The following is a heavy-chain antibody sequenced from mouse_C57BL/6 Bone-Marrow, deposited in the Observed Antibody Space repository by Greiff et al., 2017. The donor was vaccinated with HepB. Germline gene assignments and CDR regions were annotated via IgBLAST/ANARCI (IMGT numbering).Heavy chain of an antibody. J-gene: IGHJ4*01. CDR3: ARGDYDGYYYAMDY. Sequence: EVKLQESGPGLVKPSQSLSLTCSVTGYSITSGYYWNWIRQFPGNKLEWMGYISYDGSNNYNPSLKNRISITRDTSKNQFFLKLNSVTTEDTATYYCARGDYDGYYYAMDYWGQGTSVTVSS. V-gene: IGHV3-6*01. CDR1: GYSITSGYY. D-gene: IGHD2-4*01. CDR2: ISYDGSN.